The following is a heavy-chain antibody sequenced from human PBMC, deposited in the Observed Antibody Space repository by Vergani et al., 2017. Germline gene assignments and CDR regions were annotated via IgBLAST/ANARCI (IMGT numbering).Heavy chain of an antibody. CDR3: ARATLYGDYGDDYFDY. D-gene: IGHD4-17*01. Sequence: EVQLVESGGGLVQPGGSLRLSCAASGFTFSSYSMNWVRQAPGKGLEWVSYISSRSSTIYYADSVKGRFTISRDNAKNSLYLQMNSLRDEDTAVYYCARATLYGDYGDDYFDYWGQGTLVTVSS. CDR2: ISSRSSTI. J-gene: IGHJ4*02. CDR1: GFTFSSYS. V-gene: IGHV3-48*02.